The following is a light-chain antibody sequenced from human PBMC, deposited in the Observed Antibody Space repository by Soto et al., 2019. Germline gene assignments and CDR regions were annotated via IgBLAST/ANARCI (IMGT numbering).Light chain of an antibody. CDR3: SSYTSISRLVV. J-gene: IGLJ2*01. CDR1: SSDIGAYNY. V-gene: IGLV2-14*01. CDR2: DVT. Sequence: QSVLTQPASVSESPGQSITIPCTGTSSDIGAYNYVSWYQQSPGKAPKLLIFDVTNRPSGVSNRFSGSKSGNTASLTISGLQAEDEAIYYCSSYTSISRLVVFGGGTKVTVL.